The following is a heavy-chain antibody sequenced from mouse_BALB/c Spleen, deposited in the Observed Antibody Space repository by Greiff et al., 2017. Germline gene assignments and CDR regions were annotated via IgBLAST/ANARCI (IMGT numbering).Heavy chain of an antibody. V-gene: IGHV5-6-5*01. D-gene: IGHD2-1*01. Sequence: EVQLVESGGGLVKPGGSLKLSCAASGFTFSSYAMSWVRQTPEKRLEWVASISSGGSTYYPDSVKGRFTISRDNARNILYLQMSSLRSEDTAMYYCARGAGGNSSWFAYWGQGTLVTVSA. J-gene: IGHJ3*01. CDR3: ARGAGGNSSWFAY. CDR1: GFTFSSYA. CDR2: ISSGGST.